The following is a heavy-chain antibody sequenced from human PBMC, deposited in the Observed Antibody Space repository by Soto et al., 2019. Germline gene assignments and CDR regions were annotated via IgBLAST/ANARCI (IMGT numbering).Heavy chain of an antibody. CDR2: IFYSGST. CDR1: SGSISSTIYS. D-gene: IGHD3-22*01. Sequence: SETLSLTCTVSSGSISSTIYSWDWIRQPPGKGLEWIGSIFYSGSTYYNPSLKSRVTISIDTSKIQFSLQLSSVTAADTAVYYCARWRKYYYDSSGPNWFDPWGQGTLVTVSS. V-gene: IGHV4-39*01. J-gene: IGHJ5*02. CDR3: ARWRKYYYDSSGPNWFDP.